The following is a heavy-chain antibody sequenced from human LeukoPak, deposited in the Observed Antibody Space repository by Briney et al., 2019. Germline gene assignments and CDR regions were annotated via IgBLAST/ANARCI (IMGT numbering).Heavy chain of an antibody. CDR1: DGSISTYV. D-gene: IGHD3-10*01. Sequence: SETLSLTCTVSDGSISTYVWSWIRQPPGKGLEWIGYIYDSGTTNYNPSLKSRVTMSVDTSKNQFSLKLSSVTAADTAVYYCARHTMVRGAANFDYWGQGTLVTVSS. J-gene: IGHJ4*02. CDR3: ARHTMVRGAANFDY. V-gene: IGHV4-59*01. CDR2: IYDSGTT.